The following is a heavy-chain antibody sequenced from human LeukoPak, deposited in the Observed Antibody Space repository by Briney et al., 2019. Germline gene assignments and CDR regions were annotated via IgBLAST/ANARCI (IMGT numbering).Heavy chain of an antibody. CDR1: GFTFSSYS. D-gene: IGHD6-19*01. Sequence: GGSLRLSCAASGFTFSSYSMNWVRQAPGKGLEWVSSISSSGSYIYYADSVKGRFTISRDNAKNSLYLQMHSLRADDTAVYYCASRGSSGLFDYWGQGTLVTVSS. CDR3: ASRGSSGLFDY. J-gene: IGHJ4*02. V-gene: IGHV3-21*01. CDR2: ISSSGSYI.